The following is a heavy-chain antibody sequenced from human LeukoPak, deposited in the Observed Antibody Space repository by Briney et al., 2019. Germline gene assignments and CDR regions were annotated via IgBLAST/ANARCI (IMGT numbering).Heavy chain of an antibody. CDR1: GFTFTSYA. V-gene: IGHV3-23*01. D-gene: IGHD2-21*02. CDR2: ISGSAGST. Sequence: PGGSLRLSCAASGFTFTSYAMSWVRQAPGKGLEWVSAISGSAGSTYYADSVKGRFTISRDNSKNTLYLLMNSLRAEDTAVYYCAKPQNPVVVVTATYFDFWGQGTLVTVSS. J-gene: IGHJ4*02. CDR3: AKPQNPVVVVTATYFDF.